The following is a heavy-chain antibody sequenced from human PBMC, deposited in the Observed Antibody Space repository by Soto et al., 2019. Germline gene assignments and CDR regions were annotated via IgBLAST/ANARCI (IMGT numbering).Heavy chain of an antibody. CDR1: GGSISSSSYY. D-gene: IGHD2-2*01. J-gene: IGHJ5*02. V-gene: IGHV4-39*01. CDR3: ARPKCSSTSCYVGRVWFDP. CDR2: IYYSGST. Sequence: KTSETLSLTCTVSGGSISSSSYYWGWIRQPPGKGLEWIGSIYYSGSTYYNPSLKSRVTISVDTSKNQFSLKLSSVTAADTAVYYCARPKCSSTSCYVGRVWFDPWGQGTLVTVSS.